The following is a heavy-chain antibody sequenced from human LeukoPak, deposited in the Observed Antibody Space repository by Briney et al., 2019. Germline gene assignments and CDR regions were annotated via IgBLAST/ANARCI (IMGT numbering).Heavy chain of an antibody. V-gene: IGHV1-18*01. Sequence: GASVKVSCKASGYTFTSYGISWVRQAPGQGLEWMGWISAYNGNTNYAQKLQGRVTMTTDTSTSTAYMELRSLRSDDTAVYYCARRPPPYYYDSSGYYELDYWGQGTLVTVSS. CDR3: ARRPPPYYYDSSGYYELDY. CDR1: GYTFTSYG. J-gene: IGHJ4*02. CDR2: ISAYNGNT. D-gene: IGHD3-22*01.